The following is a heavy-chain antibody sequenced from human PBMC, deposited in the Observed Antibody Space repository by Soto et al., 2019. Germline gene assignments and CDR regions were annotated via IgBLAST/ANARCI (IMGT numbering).Heavy chain of an antibody. CDR1: GFTFSSYA. CDR2: ISGSGGST. CDR3: AKDSMIVVVMYYFDY. J-gene: IGHJ4*02. Sequence: GGSLRLSCAASGFTFSSYAMSWVRQAPGKGLDWVSAISGSGGSTYYADSVKGRFTISRDNSKNTLYLQMNSLRAEDTAVYYCAKDSMIVVVMYYFDYWGQGTLVTVSS. D-gene: IGHD3-22*01. V-gene: IGHV3-23*01.